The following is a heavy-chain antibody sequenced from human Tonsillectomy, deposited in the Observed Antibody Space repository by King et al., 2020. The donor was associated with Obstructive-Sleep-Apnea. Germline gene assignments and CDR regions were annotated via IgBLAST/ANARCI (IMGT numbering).Heavy chain of an antibody. D-gene: IGHD3-22*01. J-gene: IGHJ6*02. V-gene: IGHV6-1*01. CDR3: ARAGEYYDSSGYPYYYYGMDV. CDR1: GDSVSSNSAA. CDR2: TYYRSKWDN. Sequence: VQLQQSGPGLVKPSQTLSLTCAISGDSVSSNSAAWNWIRQSPSRGLEWLGRTYYRSKWDNDYAVSVKSRITINPDTSKNQFSLQLNSVTPEDTAVYYCARAGEYYDSSGYPYYYYGMDVWDQGTTVTVSS.